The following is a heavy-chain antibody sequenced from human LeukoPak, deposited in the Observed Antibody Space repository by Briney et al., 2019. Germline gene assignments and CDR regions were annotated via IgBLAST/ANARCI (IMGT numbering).Heavy chain of an antibody. CDR2: IRQDGGET. J-gene: IGHJ5*02. D-gene: IGHD6-13*01. CDR3: ARWRQSSTWYWLDP. Sequence: GGSLRLSCAASGFTLSSHWMGWIRKAPGKGQEWVANIRQDGGETYYVDSVKGRFTISRDNAKNSLYLQMNSLRVEETAMYYCARWRQSSTWYWLDPWGQGTLVTVSP. CDR1: GFTLSSHW. V-gene: IGHV3-7*01.